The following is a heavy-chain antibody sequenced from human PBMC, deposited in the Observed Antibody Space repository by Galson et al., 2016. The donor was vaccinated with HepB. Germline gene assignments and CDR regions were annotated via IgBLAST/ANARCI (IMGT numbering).Heavy chain of an antibody. D-gene: IGHD3/OR15-3a*01. CDR2: IDRAGHA. J-gene: IGHJ5*02. V-gene: IGHV4-4*02. Sequence: TLSLTCAVSGGSISSNWWSWVRQSPEKGLEWIGEIDRAGHANYTPSLKRRVTLALDKSSNQFSLEVRYVTAADSAVYYCARDRHWTGEYYGTGFDAWGQGTLVTVSS. CDR1: GGSISSNW. CDR3: ARDRHWTGEYYGTGFDA.